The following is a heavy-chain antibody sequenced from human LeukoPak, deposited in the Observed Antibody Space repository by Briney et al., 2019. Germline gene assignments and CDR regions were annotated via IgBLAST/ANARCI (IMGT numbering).Heavy chain of an antibody. V-gene: IGHV3-23*01. CDR3: AKQLTYYDYVWGSYVS. D-gene: IGHD3-16*01. Sequence: QAGGPLRLSCAASGFTFSSYAMSWVRQAPGKGLEWVSAISGSGGSTYYADSVKGRFTISRDNSKNTLYLQMNSLRAEDTAVYYCAKQLTYYDYVWGSYVSWDQGTLVTVSS. CDR2: ISGSGGST. CDR1: GFTFSSYA. J-gene: IGHJ5*02.